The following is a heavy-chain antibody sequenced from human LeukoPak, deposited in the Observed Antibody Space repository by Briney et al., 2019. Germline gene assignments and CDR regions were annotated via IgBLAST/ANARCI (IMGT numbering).Heavy chain of an antibody. J-gene: IGHJ4*02. CDR1: GGSISSSSYY. V-gene: IGHV4-39*01. CDR3: AARYCSSTSCYGRGWREPRFDY. Sequence: SETLSLTCTVSGGSISSSSYYWGWIRQPPGKGLEWIGSIYYSGSTYYNPSLKSRVTISVDTSKNQFSLKLSPVTAADTAVYYCAARYCSSTSCYGRGWREPRFDYWGQGTLVTVSS. CDR2: IYYSGST. D-gene: IGHD2-2*01.